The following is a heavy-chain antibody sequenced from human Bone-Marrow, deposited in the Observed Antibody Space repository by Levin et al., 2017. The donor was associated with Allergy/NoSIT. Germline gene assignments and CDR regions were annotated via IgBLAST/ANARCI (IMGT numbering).Heavy chain of an antibody. CDR3: ARTSGPGRGELSFPFDY. V-gene: IGHV3-30-3*01. D-gene: IGHD3-16*02. Sequence: GESLKISCAASGFTFSSYAMHWVRQAPGKGLEWVAVISYDGSNKYYADSVKGRFTISRDNSKNTLYLQMNSLRAEDTAVYYCARTSGPGRGELSFPFDYWGQGTLVTVSS. CDR1: GFTFSSYA. CDR2: ISYDGSNK. J-gene: IGHJ4*02.